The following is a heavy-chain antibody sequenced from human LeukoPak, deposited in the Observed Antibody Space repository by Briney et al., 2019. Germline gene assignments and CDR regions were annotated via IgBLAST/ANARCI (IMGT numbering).Heavy chain of an antibody. CDR1: GFTFSNYG. J-gene: IGHJ4*02. D-gene: IGHD6-13*01. CDR3: VRGAYSSSWLNFDY. Sequence: GGSLRLSCAASGFTFSNYGMNWVRQAPGKGLEWVSYISSSRSSISYADSVKGRFTVSRDNSKNTLYLQMNSLRAEDTAVYYCVRGAYSSSWLNFDYWGQGTLVTVSS. V-gene: IGHV3-48*01. CDR2: ISSSRSSI.